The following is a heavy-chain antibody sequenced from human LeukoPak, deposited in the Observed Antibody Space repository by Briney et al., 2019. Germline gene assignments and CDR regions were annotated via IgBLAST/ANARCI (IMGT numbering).Heavy chain of an antibody. CDR1: GFTFSSYA. V-gene: IGHV3-23*01. J-gene: IGHJ4*02. CDR3: AKAYYYDSSGYDY. D-gene: IGHD3-22*01. Sequence: GGSLRLSCAASGFTFSSYAMTWVRQAPGKGLEWVSAVSGSGGSTYYADSVKGRFTISRDNSKNTLYLQMNSLRAEDTAVYYCAKAYYYDSSGYDYWGQGTLVTVSS. CDR2: VSGSGGST.